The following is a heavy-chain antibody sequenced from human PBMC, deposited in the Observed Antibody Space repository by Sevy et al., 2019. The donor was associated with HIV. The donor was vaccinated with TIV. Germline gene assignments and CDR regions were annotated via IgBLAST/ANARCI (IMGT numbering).Heavy chain of an antibody. V-gene: IGHV3-23*01. J-gene: IGHJ4*02. CDR1: GFNFHSYA. CDR3: AKWGDHDFWSSYSYFDY. D-gene: IGHD3-3*01. CDR2: ISGSGDTT. Sequence: GGSLRLSCAASGFNFHSYAMTWVRQAPGKGLEWVSAISGSGDTTYFADSVRGRFTISRDNSKNTVYLQMNSLRAEDTAVYYCAKWGDHDFWSSYSYFDYWGQGALVTVSS.